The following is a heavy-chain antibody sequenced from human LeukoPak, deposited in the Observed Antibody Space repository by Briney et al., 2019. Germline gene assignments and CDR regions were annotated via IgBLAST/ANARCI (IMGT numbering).Heavy chain of an antibody. Sequence: KPSETLSLTCTVSGGSISGYYWGWLRQPPGKGLEWSGYIFYSGSTNYNPSLKSRVTISVDTSKNQFSLKLSSVTAADTAVYYCARGEWDLLFDYWGQGTLVTVSS. CDR2: IFYSGST. CDR3: ARGEWDLLFDY. J-gene: IGHJ4*02. CDR1: GGSISGYY. D-gene: IGHD1-26*01. V-gene: IGHV4-59*01.